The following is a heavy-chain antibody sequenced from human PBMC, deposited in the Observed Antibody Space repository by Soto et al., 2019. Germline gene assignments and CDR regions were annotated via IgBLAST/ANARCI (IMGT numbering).Heavy chain of an antibody. CDR3: ARGRGHSSGWYGDY. J-gene: IGHJ4*02. CDR1: GYTFTSYD. V-gene: IGHV1-8*01. CDR2: MNPNSGNT. D-gene: IGHD6-19*01. Sequence: QVQLVQSGAEVKKPGASVKVSCKASGYTFTSYDINWVRQATGQGLEWMGWMNPNSGNTGYAQKFQVRVTMNRNTSIRPAYMELSSLRSEDTAVYYCARGRGHSSGWYGDYWGQGTLVTVSS.